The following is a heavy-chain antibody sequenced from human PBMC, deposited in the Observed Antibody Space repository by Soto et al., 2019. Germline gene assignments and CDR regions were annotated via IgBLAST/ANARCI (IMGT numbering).Heavy chain of an antibody. CDR1: GFTFSSYA. V-gene: IGHV3-23*01. CDR3: AKDISGYCSGGSCYIHDY. D-gene: IGHD2-15*01. J-gene: IGHJ4*02. Sequence: PGGSLRLSCAASGFTFSSYAMSWVRQAPGKGLEWVSAISGSGGSTYYADSVKGRFTISRDNSKNTLYLQMNSLRAEDTAVYYCAKDISGYCSGGSCYIHDYWGQGTLVTVSS. CDR2: ISGSGGST.